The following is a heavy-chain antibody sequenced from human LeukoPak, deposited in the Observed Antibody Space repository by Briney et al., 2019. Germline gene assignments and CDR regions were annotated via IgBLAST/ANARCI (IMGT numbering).Heavy chain of an antibody. CDR1: GVTFSSYA. V-gene: IGHV1-69*05. CDR2: IIPIFGTA. J-gene: IGHJ4*02. D-gene: IGHD4-17*01. CDR3: AVGDDYGAYVLLFHY. Sequence: SVKVSCEASGVTFSSYAISWVRQAPGQGLEWMGTIIPIFGTANYAQKFQGRVTITTDESTSTAYMELSSLRSEDTAVYYCAVGDDYGAYVLLFHYWGQGTLVTVSS.